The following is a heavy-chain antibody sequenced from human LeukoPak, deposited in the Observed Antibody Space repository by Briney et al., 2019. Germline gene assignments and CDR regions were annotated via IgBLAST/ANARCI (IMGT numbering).Heavy chain of an antibody. Sequence: GGSLRLSCAASGSIFSDYYMAWIRQAPGKGLEWLSYISSSGNTMYYADSVMGRFTISRDNAKNSLYLQMHSLTVDDTAVYYCARDHHRRLYDSQARDTFDIWGQGTLVTVSS. V-gene: IGHV3-11*04. J-gene: IGHJ3*02. CDR2: ISSSGNTM. CDR3: ARDHHRRLYDSQARDTFDI. D-gene: IGHD3-22*01. CDR1: GSIFSDYY.